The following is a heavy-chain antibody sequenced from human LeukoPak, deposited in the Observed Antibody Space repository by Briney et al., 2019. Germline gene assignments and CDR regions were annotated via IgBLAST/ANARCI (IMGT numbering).Heavy chain of an antibody. V-gene: IGHV3-23*01. J-gene: IGHJ6*03. CDR3: AKASVQLERRGKYYXYXYMDX. CDR1: GFTFSSYA. Sequence: SGGSLRLSCAASGFTFSSYAMSWVRQAPGKGLEWVSAISGSGGSAYYADSVKGRFTISGDNSKNTLYLQMNSLRAEDTAVYYCAKASVQLERRGKYYXYXYMDXWGKGTTVTV. D-gene: IGHD1-1*01. CDR2: ISGSGGSA.